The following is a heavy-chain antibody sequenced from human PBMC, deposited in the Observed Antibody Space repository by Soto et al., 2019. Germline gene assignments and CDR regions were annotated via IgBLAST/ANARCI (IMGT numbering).Heavy chain of an antibody. CDR2: IYPGDSDT. J-gene: IGHJ4*02. CDR3: ARHPSQSGSSGYYFPLDY. Sequence: PGESLKISCKGSGYSFTSYWIGWVRQMPGKGLEWMGIIYPGDSDTRYSPSFQGQVTISADKSISTAYLQWSSLKASDTAMYYCARHPSQSGSSGYYFPLDYWGQGTLVTVSS. D-gene: IGHD3-22*01. V-gene: IGHV5-51*01. CDR1: GYSFTSYW.